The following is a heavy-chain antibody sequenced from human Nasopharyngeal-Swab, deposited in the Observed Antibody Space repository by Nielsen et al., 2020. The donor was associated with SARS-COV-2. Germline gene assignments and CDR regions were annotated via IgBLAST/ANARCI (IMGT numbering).Heavy chain of an antibody. J-gene: IGHJ4*02. D-gene: IGHD2-2*01. CDR1: GYTFTSDY. CDR3: ARDRCSSTSCWIPEYYFDY. Sequence: ASVKVSCKASGYTFTSDYMHWVRQAHGQGLEWMGIINPSGGSTSYAQKFQGRVTMTMDTSTSTVYMELSSLRSEDTAVYYCARDRCSSTSCWIPEYYFDYWGQGTLVTVSS. V-gene: IGHV1-46*01. CDR2: INPSGGST.